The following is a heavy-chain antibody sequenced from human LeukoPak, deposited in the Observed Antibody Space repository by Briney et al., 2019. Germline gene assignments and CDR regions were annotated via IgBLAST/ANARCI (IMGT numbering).Heavy chain of an antibody. CDR3: ARQRFLEWYFDY. CDR2: IYYSGST. D-gene: IGHD3-3*01. V-gene: IGHV4-59*08. Sequence: PSETLSLTCTVSGGSISSYYWSWIRQPPGKGLEWIGYIYYSGSTKYNPSLKSRVTISVDRSKNQFSLKLSSVTAADTAVYYCARQRFLEWYFDYWGQRTLVTVSS. CDR1: GGSISSYY. J-gene: IGHJ4*02.